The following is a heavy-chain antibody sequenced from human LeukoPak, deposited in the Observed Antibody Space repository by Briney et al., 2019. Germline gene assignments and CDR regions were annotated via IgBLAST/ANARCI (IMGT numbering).Heavy chain of an antibody. V-gene: IGHV3-30*14. J-gene: IGHJ4*02. CDR3: NHYPTPNYCDRRDYTY. D-gene: IGHD3-22*01. Sequence: GRSLRLSCAASGFTFSSYAMHWVRQAPGKGLEWVAVISYDGSNKYYADSVKGRFTISRDNSKNTLHLQMNSLRAEDTAVYYCNHYPTPNYCDRRDYTYWGQGTLVTVSS. CDR1: GFTFSSYA. CDR2: ISYDGSNK.